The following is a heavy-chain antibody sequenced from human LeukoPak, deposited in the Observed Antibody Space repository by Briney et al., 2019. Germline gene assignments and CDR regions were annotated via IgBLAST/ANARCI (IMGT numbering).Heavy chain of an antibody. J-gene: IGHJ3*02. V-gene: IGHV4-31*03. CDR2: IYYSGST. CDR1: GGSISSGGYY. CDR3: ATNSDIYDSSGYYLQGAFDI. D-gene: IGHD3-22*01. Sequence: SETLSLTCTVSGGSISSGGYYWSWIRQHPGKGLEWIGYIYYSGSTYYNPSLKSRVTISVDTSKNQFSLKLSSVTAADTAVYYCATNSDIYDSSGYYLQGAFDIWGQGTMVTVSS.